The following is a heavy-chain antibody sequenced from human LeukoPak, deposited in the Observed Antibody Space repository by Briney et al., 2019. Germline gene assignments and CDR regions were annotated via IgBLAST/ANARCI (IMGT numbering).Heavy chain of an antibody. Sequence: GGSLRLSCAASGFTFSSYPLHWVRQAPGRGLEWVTLISYDGSKIYYADSVKGRFTISRDNSKNTLYLQMNSLRAEDTAVYYCARESGWGLPHAFDFWGQGTMVTVSS. D-gene: IGHD3-10*01. CDR2: ISYDGSKI. V-gene: IGHV3-30-3*01. CDR1: GFTFSSYP. CDR3: ARESGWGLPHAFDF. J-gene: IGHJ3*01.